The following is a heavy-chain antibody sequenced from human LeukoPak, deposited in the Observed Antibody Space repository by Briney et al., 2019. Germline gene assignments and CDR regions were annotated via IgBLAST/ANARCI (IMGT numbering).Heavy chain of an antibody. CDR3: ARHVVQWELQGFDP. Sequence: SETLSLTCAVYGGSFSGYYWSWIRQPPGKGLEWIGEINHSGSTNYNPSPKSRVTISLDTSKNQFYLKLRSVTAADRAVYYCARHVVQWELQGFDPWGQGTLVTVSS. CDR1: GGSFSGYY. V-gene: IGHV4-34*01. CDR2: INHSGST. J-gene: IGHJ5*02. D-gene: IGHD1-26*01.